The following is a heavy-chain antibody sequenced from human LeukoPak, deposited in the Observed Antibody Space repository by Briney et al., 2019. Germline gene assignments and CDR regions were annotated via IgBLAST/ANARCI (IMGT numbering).Heavy chain of an antibody. V-gene: IGHV3-30*02. J-gene: IGHJ4*02. CDR2: IRSDGSNK. D-gene: IGHD2-21*02. CDR3: AKGVNQIVVVTAQHYLDY. CDR1: GFTFDSYG. Sequence: GGTLRLSCAASGFTFDSYGMHWVRQAPGEGLEWVTFIRSDGSNKYYADSVKGRFTISRDNSKNTLYLQMNTLIADDTAVYYCAKGVNQIVVVTAQHYLDYWGQGTLVTVSS.